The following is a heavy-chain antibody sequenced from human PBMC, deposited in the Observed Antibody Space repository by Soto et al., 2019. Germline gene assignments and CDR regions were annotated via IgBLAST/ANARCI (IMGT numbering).Heavy chain of an antibody. Sequence: EVQLLESGGGLVQPGGSLRLSCAASGFTFSSYAMSWVRQAPGKGLEWVSAISGSGGSTYYTDSVKGRFTISRDNSKNTLYLQMNSLRAEDTAVDYGASGLTQASYYYDSSGYYYGGHAFDIWGQGTMVTVSS. V-gene: IGHV3-23*01. CDR3: ASGLTQASYYYDSSGYYYGGHAFDI. D-gene: IGHD3-22*01. J-gene: IGHJ3*02. CDR1: GFTFSSYA. CDR2: ISGSGGST.